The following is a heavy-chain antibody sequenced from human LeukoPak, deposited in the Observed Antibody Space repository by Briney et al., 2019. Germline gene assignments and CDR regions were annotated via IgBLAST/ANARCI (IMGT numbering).Heavy chain of an antibody. CDR2: INPNSGGT. Sequence: GASVKVSCKASGYTLTGYYMHWVRQAPGQGLEWMGWINPNSGGTNYAQKFQGRVTMTRDTSISTASMEMSRLRSDDTAVYYCARGTFEWIQLWLPSQQWASVDPWGQGTLVTVSS. V-gene: IGHV1-2*02. CDR1: GYTLTGYY. D-gene: IGHD5-18*01. J-gene: IGHJ5*02. CDR3: ARGTFEWIQLWLPSQQWASVDP.